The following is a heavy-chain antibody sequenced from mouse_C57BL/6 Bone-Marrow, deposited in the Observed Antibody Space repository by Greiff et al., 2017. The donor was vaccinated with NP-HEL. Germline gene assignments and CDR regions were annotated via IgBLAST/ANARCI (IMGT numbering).Heavy chain of an antibody. J-gene: IGHJ2*01. Sequence: QVQLQQSGAELVRPGTSVKMSCKASGYTFTNYWIGWAKQRPGHGLEWIGDIYPGGGYTNYNEKFKGKATLTADKSSSTAYMQFSSLTSEDSAIYYCARAADDGPYYFDYWGQGTTLTVFS. D-gene: IGHD1-1*01. CDR1: GYTFTNYW. CDR2: IYPGGGYT. V-gene: IGHV1-63*01. CDR3: ARAADDGPYYFDY.